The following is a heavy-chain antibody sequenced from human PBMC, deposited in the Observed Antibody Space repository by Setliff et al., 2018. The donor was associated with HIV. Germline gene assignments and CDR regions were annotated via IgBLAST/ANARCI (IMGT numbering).Heavy chain of an antibody. V-gene: IGHV1-8*01. J-gene: IGHJ5*02. CDR2: MNPNSGNT. Sequence: ASVKVSCKASGYTFTKFDINWVRQATGQGLEWMGWMNPNSGNTGFAQKFQGRVTMTRNTSISTAYMELRSLRSEDTAVYFCARTWGAGVTGYWFEPWGQGTTVTVSS. D-gene: IGHD3-9*01. CDR1: GYTFTKFD. CDR3: ARTWGAGVTGYWFEP.